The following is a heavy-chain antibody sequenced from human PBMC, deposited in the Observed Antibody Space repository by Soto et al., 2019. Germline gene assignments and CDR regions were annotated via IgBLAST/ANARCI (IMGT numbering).Heavy chain of an antibody. D-gene: IGHD6-6*01. CDR2: ISGSGGST. J-gene: IGHJ4*02. Sequence: GGSLRLSCAASGFTFSSYAMSWVRQALGKGLEWVSAISGSGGSTYYADSVKGRFTISRDNSKNTLYLQMNSLRAEDTAVYYCAKDLEYSSSLFDYWGQGTLVTVSS. V-gene: IGHV3-23*01. CDR3: AKDLEYSSSLFDY. CDR1: GFTFSSYA.